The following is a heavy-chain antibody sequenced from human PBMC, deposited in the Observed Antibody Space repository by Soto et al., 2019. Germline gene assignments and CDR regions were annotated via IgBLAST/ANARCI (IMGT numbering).Heavy chain of an antibody. V-gene: IGHV4-59*01. D-gene: IGHD3-22*01. CDR1: GGSISSYY. Sequence: SETLSLTCTVSGGSISSYYWSWIRQPPGKGLEWIGYIYYSGSTNYNPSLKSRVTISVDTSKIQFSLKLSSVTAADTAVYYCARDPYDSRGSPGYYFDYWGQGILVTAPQ. CDR2: IYYSGST. J-gene: IGHJ4*02. CDR3: ARDPYDSRGSPGYYFDY.